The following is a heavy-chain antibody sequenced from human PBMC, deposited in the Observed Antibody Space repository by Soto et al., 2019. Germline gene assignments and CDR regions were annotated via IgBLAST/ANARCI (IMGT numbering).Heavy chain of an antibody. CDR3: AREGGYDFWSAYDFDY. Sequence: QVQLVESGGGVVQPGRSLRLSCAASGFTFSSYGMHWVRQAPGKGLGWVAVIWYDGGNKYYADSVKGRFTISRDNSKNTLYLQMNSLRAEDTAVYYCAREGGYDFWSAYDFDYWGQGTLVTVSS. D-gene: IGHD3-3*01. CDR1: GFTFSSYG. V-gene: IGHV3-33*01. J-gene: IGHJ4*02. CDR2: IWYDGGNK.